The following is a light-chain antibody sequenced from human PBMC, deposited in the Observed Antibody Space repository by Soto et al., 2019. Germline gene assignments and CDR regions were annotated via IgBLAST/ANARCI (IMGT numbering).Light chain of an antibody. CDR3: LSKTSTISYV. Sequence: QSALTQAAAVSGCPGQSIAISCTGTTSDVGGYNYVSWYQQHPGKVPKLLIHEVSNRPSGVSNRFSGSKSGNTASLTISGLQAEDEADYYCLSKTSTISYVFGTGTKVTVL. V-gene: IGLV2-14*01. J-gene: IGLJ1*01. CDR1: TSDVGGYNY. CDR2: EVS.